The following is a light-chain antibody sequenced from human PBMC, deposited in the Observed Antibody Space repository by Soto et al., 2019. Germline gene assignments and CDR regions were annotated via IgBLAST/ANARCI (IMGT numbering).Light chain of an antibody. Sequence: EIVLTQSPGTLSLSPGERATLSCRASQSVSNNYLAWYQQKPGQAPRLLIYGASNRATGIPARFSGSGSGTGFTLTISSLEPEDFAVYYCQQRNNWPPITFGQGTRLEIK. CDR1: QSVSNNY. V-gene: IGKV3-11*01. CDR3: QQRNNWPPIT. CDR2: GAS. J-gene: IGKJ5*01.